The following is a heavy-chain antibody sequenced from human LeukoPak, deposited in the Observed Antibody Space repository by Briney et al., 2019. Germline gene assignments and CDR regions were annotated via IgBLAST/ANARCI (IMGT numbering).Heavy chain of an antibody. D-gene: IGHD2-15*01. CDR3: AGGYCRGGTCSRHYDY. CDR1: GFTVSSNH. Sequence: GGSLRLSCAASGFTVSSNHMSWVRQAPGKGLEWVSVIYNGGGTYLADSVKGRFSISRDNAKNTLYLQMNSLRAEDTAVYFCAGGYCRGGTCSRHYDYWGQGALVTVSS. CDR2: IYNGGGT. J-gene: IGHJ4*02. V-gene: IGHV3-66*01.